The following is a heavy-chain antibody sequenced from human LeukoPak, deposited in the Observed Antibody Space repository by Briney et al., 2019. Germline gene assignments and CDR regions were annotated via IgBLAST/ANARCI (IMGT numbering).Heavy chain of an antibody. D-gene: IGHD3-10*01. CDR3: ARGSGSTIYYAFDI. Sequence: ASVKVSSKPSVYSFSTYGLTWVRQAPGQRLEWGGWVSVYNDYKLYAQKFQGRVTMTTDTSTSTAYMELRSLRSDDTAVYYCARGSGSTIYYAFDIWGQGTMVTVSS. J-gene: IGHJ3*02. CDR2: VSVYNDYK. V-gene: IGHV1-18*01. CDR1: VYSFSTYG.